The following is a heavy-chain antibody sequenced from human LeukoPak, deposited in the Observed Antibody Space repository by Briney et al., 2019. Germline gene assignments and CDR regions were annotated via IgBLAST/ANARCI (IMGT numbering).Heavy chain of an antibody. CDR3: AREFGYAVTSLDY. J-gene: IGHJ4*02. D-gene: IGHD4-17*01. CDR1: GGSISSGSYY. Sequence: PSQTLSLTCTVSGGSISSGSYYWSWIRQPAGKGLEWIGRIYTSGSTHYNPSLKSRVTISVDTSKNQFSLKLSSVIAADTAVYYCAREFGYAVTSLDYWGQGTLVTVSS. CDR2: IYTSGST. V-gene: IGHV4-61*02.